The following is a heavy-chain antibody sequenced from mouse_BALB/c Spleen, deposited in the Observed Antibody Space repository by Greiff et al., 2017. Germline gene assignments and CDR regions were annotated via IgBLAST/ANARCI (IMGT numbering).Heavy chain of an antibody. CDR1: GFTFSSFG. CDR2: ISSGSSTI. D-gene: IGHD4-1*01. V-gene: IGHV5-17*02. J-gene: IGHJ4*01. Sequence: EVKPMESGGGLVQPGGSRKLSCAASGFTFSSFGMHWVRQAPEKGLEWVAYISSGSSTIYYADTVKGRFTISRDNPKNTLFLQMTSLRSEDTAMYYCARSWDAMDYWGQGTSVTVSS. CDR3: ARSWDAMDY.